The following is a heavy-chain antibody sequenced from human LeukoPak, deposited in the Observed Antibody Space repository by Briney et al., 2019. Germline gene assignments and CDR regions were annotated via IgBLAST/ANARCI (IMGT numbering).Heavy chain of an antibody. CDR2: ISSTSSNI. D-gene: IGHD6-13*01. CDR3: ARDPSSSWIPFDY. CDR1: GFTFSKYS. J-gene: IGHJ4*02. Sequence: SGGSLRLSCAVSGFTFSKYSMNWVRQAPGKVLEWVSHISSTSSNIYYADSVKGRFTISRDNAKNSVYLQMNSLRAEDTAVYYCARDPSSSWIPFDYWGQGTLVTVSS. V-gene: IGHV3-48*01.